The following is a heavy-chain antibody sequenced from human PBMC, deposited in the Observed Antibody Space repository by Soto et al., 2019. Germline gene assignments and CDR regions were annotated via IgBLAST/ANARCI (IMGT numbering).Heavy chain of an antibody. CDR2: INAGNGNT. CDR1: GYTFTSYA. Sequence: QVQLVQSGAEVKKPGASVKVSCKASGYTFTSYAMHWVRQAPGQRLEWMGWINAGNGNTKYSQKFQGRVTITRDTSASTAYMELSSLRSEDTAVYYCARDYGDYRLSQYYYYYYMDVWGKGTTVTVSS. D-gene: IGHD4-17*01. CDR3: ARDYGDYRLSQYYYYYYMDV. J-gene: IGHJ6*03. V-gene: IGHV1-3*01.